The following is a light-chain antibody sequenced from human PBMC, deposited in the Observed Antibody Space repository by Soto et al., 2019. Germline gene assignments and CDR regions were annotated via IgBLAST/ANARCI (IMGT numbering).Light chain of an antibody. V-gene: IGKV3-20*01. CDR1: QIVDSGY. J-gene: IGKJ5*01. CDR2: GTS. Sequence: EIVLTQSPGTLSLSPGDRATLSCRASQIVDSGYLAWYQQRPGQAPRLLIYGTSSRATGIPDRFSGSGSGTDFPLTISRLEPEDFAVYYCQQYDDSPITFGQGTRL. CDR3: QQYDDSPIT.